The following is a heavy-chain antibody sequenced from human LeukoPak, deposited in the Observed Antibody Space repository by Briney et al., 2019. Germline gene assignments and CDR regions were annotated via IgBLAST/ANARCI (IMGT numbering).Heavy chain of an antibody. J-gene: IGHJ4*02. D-gene: IGHD2-2*01. CDR2: ISSSSSYI. CDR3: ASVSFVVVQADGLNDY. Sequence: GGSLRLSCAASGFTFSSYSMNWVRQAPGKGLEWVSSISSSSSYIYYAHSVKGRFTISRDNAKNSLYLQMTLLCTHDIAVYYFASVSFVVVQADGLNDYWGQGTMVTV. V-gene: IGHV3-21*01. CDR1: GFTFSSYS.